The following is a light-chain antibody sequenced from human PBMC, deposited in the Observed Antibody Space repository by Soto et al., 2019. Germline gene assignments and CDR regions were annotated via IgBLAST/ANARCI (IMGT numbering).Light chain of an antibody. J-gene: IGKJ1*01. CDR2: GAS. CDR3: QQFGTSPLWT. V-gene: IGKV3-20*01. CDR1: QSVSSRD. Sequence: EIVLTQSPGTLSLSPGERATLCCRASQSVSSRDLAWYQQKPGQAPRLLIYGASSRATGIPDRFSGSGSGTDFTLTISRLEPVDFAVYYCQQFGTSPLWTFGQGTKVDIK.